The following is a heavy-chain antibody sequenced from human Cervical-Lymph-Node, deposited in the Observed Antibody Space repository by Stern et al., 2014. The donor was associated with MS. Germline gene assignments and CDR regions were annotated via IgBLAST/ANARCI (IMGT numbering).Heavy chain of an antibody. V-gene: IGHV4-30-4*01. Sequence: QVQLQESGPGLVKPSQTLSLTCAVSGGSISSGEYYWSWFRQSPGKGLEWIGYIHYSGTTYYNPSLKSRVSMSVDTSKNQFSLKLSSVTAADTAVYYCSRDADAYSLVFGYWGRGTLVTVSS. J-gene: IGHJ4*02. CDR2: IHYSGTT. CDR1: GGSISSGEYY. CDR3: SRDADAYSLVFGY. D-gene: IGHD5-24*01.